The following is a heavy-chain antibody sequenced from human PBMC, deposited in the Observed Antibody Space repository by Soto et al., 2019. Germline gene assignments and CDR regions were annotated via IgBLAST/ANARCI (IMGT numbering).Heavy chain of an antibody. J-gene: IGHJ4*02. D-gene: IGHD6-13*01. Sequence: GESLKISCKGSGYSFTSYCIVWVRHMPGKGLEWMGIIYPGDSDTRYSPSFQGQVTISADKSISTAYLQWSSLKASDTAMYYCARQSDCSSWYSNTYYFHYSCQATLVTVS. CDR1: GYSFTSYC. V-gene: IGHV5-51*01. CDR3: ARQSDCSSWYSNTYYFHY. CDR2: IYPGDSDT.